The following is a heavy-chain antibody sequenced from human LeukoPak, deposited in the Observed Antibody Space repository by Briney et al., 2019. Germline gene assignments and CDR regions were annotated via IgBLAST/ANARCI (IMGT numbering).Heavy chain of an antibody. Sequence: ASVKVSCKTSGYTFTTYYMHWVRQAPGQGLEWMGIINPSGGTTNYAQKFQGRVTMTRDTSTTTLYMELSSLRSEDTAVYCCARGRPGSGWSFDYWGQGTLVTVSS. D-gene: IGHD6-19*01. CDR1: GYTFTTYY. CDR3: ARGRPGSGWSFDY. CDR2: INPSGGTT. J-gene: IGHJ4*02. V-gene: IGHV1-46*01.